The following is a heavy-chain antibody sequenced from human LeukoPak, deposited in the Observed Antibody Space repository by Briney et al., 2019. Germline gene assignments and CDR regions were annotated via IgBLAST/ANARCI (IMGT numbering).Heavy chain of an antibody. CDR1: GGSIRSGDYY. CDR2: IYHSGST. D-gene: IGHD6-19*01. V-gene: IGHV4-30-2*01. J-gene: IGHJ4*02. CDR3: ARDSEVQWLRYLDY. Sequence: NPSQTLSLTCTVSGGSIRSGDYYWSWIRQPPGKGLEWIGYIYHSGSTYYNPSLKSRVTISVDTSKNQFSLKLSSVTAADTAVYYCARDSEVQWLRYLDYWGQGTLVTVSS.